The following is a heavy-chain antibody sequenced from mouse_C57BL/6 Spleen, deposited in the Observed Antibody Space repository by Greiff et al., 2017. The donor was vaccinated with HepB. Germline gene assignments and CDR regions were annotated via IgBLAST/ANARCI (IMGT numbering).Heavy chain of an antibody. V-gene: IGHV10-3*01. J-gene: IGHJ1*03. CDR3: VRGGNYDYDVGYFDV. D-gene: IGHD2-4*01. CDR2: IRSKSSNYAT. Sequence: VKVVESGGGLVQPKGSLKLSCAASGFTFNTYAMHWVRQAPGKGLEWVARIRSKSSNYATYYADSVKDRFTISRDDSQSMLYLQMNNLKTEDTAMYYCVRGGNYDYDVGYFDVWGTGTTVTVSS. CDR1: GFTFNTYA.